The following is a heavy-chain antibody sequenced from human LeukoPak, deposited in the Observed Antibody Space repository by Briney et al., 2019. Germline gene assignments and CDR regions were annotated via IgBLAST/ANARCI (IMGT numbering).Heavy chain of an antibody. CDR2: IYYSGST. J-gene: IGHJ6*02. V-gene: IGHV4-59*01. CDR1: GGSTSNYY. CDR3: ARDRSPEGYYDSSHWDYYHGMDV. Sequence: SETLSLTCTVSGGSTSNYYWSWIRQPPGKGLEWIGYIYYSGSTNYNPSLKSRVTISVDTSKNQFSLNLSSVTAADTAMYYCARDRSPEGYYDSSHWDYYHGMDVWGQGTTVTVSS. D-gene: IGHD3-22*01.